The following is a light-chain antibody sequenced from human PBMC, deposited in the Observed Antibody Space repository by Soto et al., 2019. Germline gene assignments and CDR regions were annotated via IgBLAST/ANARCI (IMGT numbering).Light chain of an antibody. J-gene: IGKJ5*01. Sequence: EIVLTQSPATLSSFPGDRVTLSCRASQYINTRLAWYQHRPGQAPRLLIYQTSIRAAGIPASFSASGSGTDFTLTITSLEPEDFAVYFCHQRYNWPRVTFGQGTRLEIK. CDR1: QYINTR. CDR2: QTS. CDR3: HQRYNWPRVT. V-gene: IGKV3-11*01.